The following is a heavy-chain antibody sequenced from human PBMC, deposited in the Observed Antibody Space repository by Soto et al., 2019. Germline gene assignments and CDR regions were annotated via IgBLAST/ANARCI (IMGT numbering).Heavy chain of an antibody. CDR2: IYTSGSN. CDR1: VCSIISYY. CDR3: ARDGHYRDLYWYFDL. V-gene: IGHV4-4*07. J-gene: IGHJ2*01. D-gene: IGHD3-10*01. Sequence: SATVAHSSTCSVCSIISYYLSWIRQPAGKGLEWIGRIYTSGSNNYNPSIKSRVTMTVDTSKNQFALKLSSVTAADPAVYYCARDGHYRDLYWYFDLWGRGTLVTVSS.